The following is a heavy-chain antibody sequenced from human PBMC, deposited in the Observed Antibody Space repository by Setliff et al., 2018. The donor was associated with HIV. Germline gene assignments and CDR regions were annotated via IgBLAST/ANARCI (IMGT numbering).Heavy chain of an antibody. Sequence: GASVKVSCKASGYTFTNFYMHWVRQAPGQGLEWMGIINPGGGNTRYAQRFQGRITITADTSTDTAYMELNSLRSEDTAMYYCATLDYYGSQTYNLALHYWGQGTLVTVSS. CDR3: ATLDYYGSQTYNLALHY. D-gene: IGHD3-10*01. V-gene: IGHV1-46*01. CDR1: GYTFTNFY. J-gene: IGHJ4*02. CDR2: INPGGGNT.